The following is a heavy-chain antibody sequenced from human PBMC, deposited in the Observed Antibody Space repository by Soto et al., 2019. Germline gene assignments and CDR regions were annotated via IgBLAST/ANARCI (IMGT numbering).Heavy chain of an antibody. J-gene: IGHJ4*02. CDR2: IYYTGST. V-gene: IGHV4-59*01. D-gene: IGHD3-9*01. CDR3: ARMYYDILTNYRTFDY. Sequence: SETPSLTCTVSGGSISTYFWAWIRQPPGKGLEWIGYIYYTGSTSYNPSLKSRVTMSLDTSKNHFSLNLSSVTAADTAVYYCARMYYDILTNYRTFDYWGQGALVTVSS. CDR1: GGSISTYF.